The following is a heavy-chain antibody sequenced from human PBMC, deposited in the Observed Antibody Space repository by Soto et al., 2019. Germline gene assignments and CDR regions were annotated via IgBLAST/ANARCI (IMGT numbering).Heavy chain of an antibody. Sequence: QVQLVQSGAEVKKPGASVKVSCKASGGTFSSYAISWVRQAPGQGLEWMGGIIPLFGTANYAQKFQGRVTITADESTSTAYMELSSLRSEDTAVYYCARVYYDFWSGYYSYYYYGMDVWGQGTTVTVSS. V-gene: IGHV1-69*01. CDR1: GGTFSSYA. CDR2: IIPLFGTA. CDR3: ARVYYDFWSGYYSYYYYGMDV. J-gene: IGHJ6*02. D-gene: IGHD3-3*01.